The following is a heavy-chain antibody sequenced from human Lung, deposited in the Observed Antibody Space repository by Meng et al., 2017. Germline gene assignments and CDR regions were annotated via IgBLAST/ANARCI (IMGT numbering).Heavy chain of an antibody. Sequence: GESLKISCAASGFTFSGHWMHWVRQAPGKGLVWVSRINTDGSTTTYADSVKGRFTISRDNAKNTLYLQMNSLRAEDTAVYYCTNDRLTHWGQGNRVNGAS. J-gene: IGHJ1*01. D-gene: IGHD1-1*01. CDR1: GFTFSGHW. CDR2: INTDGSTT. CDR3: TNDRLTH. V-gene: IGHV3-74*01.